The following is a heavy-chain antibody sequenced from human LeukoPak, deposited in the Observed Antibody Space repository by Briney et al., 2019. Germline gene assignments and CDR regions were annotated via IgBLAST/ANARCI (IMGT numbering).Heavy chain of an antibody. D-gene: IGHD1-26*01. Sequence: KPSETLSLTCTVSGDSINTNLWNWIRQPPGRGLEWIGYIYYSGSTNYNPSLKSRVAISIDTSKNQFSLKLSSVTAADTAVYYCARHPLGATFDYWGQGTLVTVSS. CDR3: ARHPLGATFDY. CDR2: IYYSGST. V-gene: IGHV4-59*08. CDR1: GDSINTNL. J-gene: IGHJ4*02.